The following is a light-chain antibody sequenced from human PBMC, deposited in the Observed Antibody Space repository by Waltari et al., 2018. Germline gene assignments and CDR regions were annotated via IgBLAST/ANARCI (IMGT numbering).Light chain of an antibody. Sequence: SYELTQPPSVSVSPGQTARLTCSGEKLGKNYVSWYQQKPGQSPVLVIYEDNKRPSGIPERFSGSTSGNTATLTVSGTPAMDEADFYCQTWDSSTVLFGGGTKLTVL. CDR1: KLGKNY. CDR2: EDN. CDR3: QTWDSSTVL. J-gene: IGLJ2*01. V-gene: IGLV3-1*01.